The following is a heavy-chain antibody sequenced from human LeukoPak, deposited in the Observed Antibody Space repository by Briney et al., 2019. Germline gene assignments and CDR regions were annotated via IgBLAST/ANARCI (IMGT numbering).Heavy chain of an antibody. V-gene: IGHV4-39*01. CDR2: IYYSGST. CDR3: ARHLWDFRGVNWFDP. CDR1: GGSISSSSYY. Sequence: SETLSLTCTVSGGSISSSSYYWGWIRQPPGKGLEWIGSIYYSGSTYYNPSLKSRVTISVDTSKNQFSLKLSSVTAADTAVYYCARHLWDFRGVNWFDPWGQGTLVTVSS. J-gene: IGHJ5*02. D-gene: IGHD3-10*01.